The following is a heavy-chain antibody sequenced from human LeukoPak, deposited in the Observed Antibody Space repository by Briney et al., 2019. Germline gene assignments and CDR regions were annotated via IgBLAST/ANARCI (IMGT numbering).Heavy chain of an antibody. CDR2: VKQDGSEK. CDR3: ARPTTVGSLFDY. D-gene: IGHD4-17*01. Sequence: GGSLRLSCAASGFTFSDHWMSWVRQAPGKGLEWVANVKQDGSEKFYVDSVKGRFTVSRDNAKNSLYLQMNSLRVEDTAVYYCARPTTVGSLFDYWGQGTLVTVSS. CDR1: GFTFSDHW. V-gene: IGHV3-7*01. J-gene: IGHJ4*02.